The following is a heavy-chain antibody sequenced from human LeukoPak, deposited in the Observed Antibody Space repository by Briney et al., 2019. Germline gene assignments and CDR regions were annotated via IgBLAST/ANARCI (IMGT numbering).Heavy chain of an antibody. Sequence: TSETLSLTCAVYGGSFSGCYWSWIRQPPGKGLEWIGYIYYSGSTNYNPSLKSRVTISVDTSKNQFSLKLSSVTAADTAVYYCARQATRAVAGYNWFDPWGQGTLVTVSS. CDR1: GGSFSGCY. J-gene: IGHJ5*02. V-gene: IGHV4-59*08. D-gene: IGHD6-19*01. CDR3: ARQATRAVAGYNWFDP. CDR2: IYYSGST.